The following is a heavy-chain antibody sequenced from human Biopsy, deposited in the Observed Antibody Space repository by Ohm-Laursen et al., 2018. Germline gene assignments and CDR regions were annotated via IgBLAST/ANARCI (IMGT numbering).Heavy chain of an antibody. CDR3: ARDSSRRAREGGMDV. Sequence: ETLSLPCASSGYRVSSYDMNWVRQAPAKGLEWISYISEPSSHIYDADSVRGRFTVARDIAKNSLYLQLNSLRVEDTAVYYCARDSSRRAREGGMDVWGQGTTVTVSS. D-gene: IGHD6-6*01. CDR1: GYRVSSYD. V-gene: IGHV3-21*01. J-gene: IGHJ6*02. CDR2: ISEPSSHI.